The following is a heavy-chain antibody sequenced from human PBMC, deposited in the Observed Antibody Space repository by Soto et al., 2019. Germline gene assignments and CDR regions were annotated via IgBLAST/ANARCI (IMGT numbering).Heavy chain of an antibody. J-gene: IGHJ4*02. D-gene: IGHD6-13*01. V-gene: IGHV3-21*01. CDR3: ARWQQPAGFGY. CDR2: ISSSGSYI. Sequence: EVQLVESGGGLVKPGGSLRLSCAASGFTFSSYNMNWVRQAPGKGLEWVSSISSSGSYIYYADSVKGRFTISRDNAQNSLYPQKNSPRAEDTAVYYWARWQQPAGFGYWGQGTLVTGSS. CDR1: GFTFSSYN.